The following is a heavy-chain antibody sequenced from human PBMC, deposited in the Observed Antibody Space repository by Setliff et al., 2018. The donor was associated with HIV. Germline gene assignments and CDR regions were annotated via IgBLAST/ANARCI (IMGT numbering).Heavy chain of an antibody. CDR1: GYTFTTYS. CDR2: INTNTGNP. CDR3: AMRPPADYYYMDV. V-gene: IGHV7-4-1*02. J-gene: IGHJ6*03. Sequence: ASVNVSCKASGYTFTTYSINWVRQAPGQGLEWMGWINTNTGNPTYAQAFTGRFVFSLDTSVSTAYLQISSLKAEDTAVYYCAMRPPADYYYMDVWGKGTTVTVSS.